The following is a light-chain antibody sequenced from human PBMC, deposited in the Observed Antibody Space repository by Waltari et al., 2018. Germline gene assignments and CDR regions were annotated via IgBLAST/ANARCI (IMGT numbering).Light chain of an antibody. V-gene: IGKV3-15*01. J-gene: IGKJ2*01. CDR2: GAS. CDR3: QQYNNWPPYT. Sequence: EIVMTQSPATLSVSPGERATLSCRASQRVGDNLAWYQRKPGQAPRLLLFGASTRATGIPARFSGSGSGTEFTLTISSLQSEDFAVYYCQQYNNWPPYTFGQGTKLEIK. CDR1: QRVGDN.